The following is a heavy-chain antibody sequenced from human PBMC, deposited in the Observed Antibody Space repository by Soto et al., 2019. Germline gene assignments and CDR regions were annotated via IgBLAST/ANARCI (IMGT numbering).Heavy chain of an antibody. J-gene: IGHJ4*02. V-gene: IGHV3-30-3*01. Sequence: GGSLRLSCAASGFTFSSYAMHWVRQAPGKGLEWVAVISYDGSNKYYADSVKGRFTISRDNSKNTLYLQMNSLRAEDTAVYYCAREAGYDFWSGSHPFDYWGQGTLVTVSS. D-gene: IGHD3-3*01. CDR2: ISYDGSNK. CDR1: GFTFSSYA. CDR3: AREAGYDFWSGSHPFDY.